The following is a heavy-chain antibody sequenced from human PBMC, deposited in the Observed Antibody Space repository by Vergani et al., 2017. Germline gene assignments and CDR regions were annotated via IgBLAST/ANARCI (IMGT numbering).Heavy chain of an antibody. D-gene: IGHD4-17*01. CDR2: IIPIFGTA. CDR1: GGTFSSYA. V-gene: IGHV1-69*12. Sequence: QVQLVQSGAEVKKPGSSVKVSCKASGGTFSSYAISWVRQAPGQGLEWMGGIIPIFGTANYAQKFQGRVTITADESTSTAYMELSSLRSEDTAVYYCAREDYGDYEPYYYYGGMDVWGQGTTVTVSS. CDR3: AREDYGDYEPYYYYGGMDV. J-gene: IGHJ6*02.